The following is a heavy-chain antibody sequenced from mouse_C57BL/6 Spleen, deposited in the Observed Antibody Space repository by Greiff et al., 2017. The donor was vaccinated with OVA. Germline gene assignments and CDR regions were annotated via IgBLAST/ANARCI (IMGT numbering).Heavy chain of an antibody. D-gene: IGHD1-1*01. CDR2: ISYDGSN. CDR1: GYSITSGYY. CDR3: ARALITTVVDTGYFDV. Sequence: EVQLVESGPGLVKPSQSLSLTCSVTGYSITSGYYWNWIRQFPGNKLEWMGYISYDGSNNYNPSLKNRISITRDTSKNQFFLKLNSVTTEDTATYYCARALITTVVDTGYFDVWGTGTTVTVSS. J-gene: IGHJ1*03. V-gene: IGHV3-6*01.